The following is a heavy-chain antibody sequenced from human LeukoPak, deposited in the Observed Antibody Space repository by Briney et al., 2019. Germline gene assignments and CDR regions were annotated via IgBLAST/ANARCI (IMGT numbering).Heavy chain of an antibody. CDR3: AKDPTGYFNYYFDS. D-gene: IGHD3-9*01. Sequence: PGGSLRLSCVASGFAPGFTFVTYAMSWVRQIPGKGLEWVSAIRGSGGSTFYADSVKGRFTISRDNSKDTLYLEMNSLRAEDTAIYYCAKDPTGYFNYYFDSWGQGTLVTVSS. CDR2: IRGSGGST. J-gene: IGHJ4*02. V-gene: IGHV3-23*01. CDR1: GFAPGFTFVTYA.